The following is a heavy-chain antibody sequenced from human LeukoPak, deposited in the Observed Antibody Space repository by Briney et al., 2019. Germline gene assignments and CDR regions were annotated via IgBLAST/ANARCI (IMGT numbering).Heavy chain of an antibody. Sequence: SETLSLTCTVSGDSISNYYSSWIRQPPGKGLEWIGYIFSRGNTNYNPSLQSRVTISVDTSKKQISLKLRSVTAADAVVYYGARAASYFYGSGIDSWGQGTQVIVSS. CDR1: GDSISNYY. J-gene: IGHJ4*02. D-gene: IGHD3-10*01. CDR2: IFSRGNT. CDR3: ARAASYFYGSGIDS. V-gene: IGHV4-59*12.